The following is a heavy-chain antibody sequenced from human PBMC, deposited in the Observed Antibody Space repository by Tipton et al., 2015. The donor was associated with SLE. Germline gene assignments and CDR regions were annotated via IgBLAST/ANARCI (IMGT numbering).Heavy chain of an antibody. D-gene: IGHD7-27*01. CDR2: IYYSGST. Sequence: TLSLTCTVSGGSISSYYWSWIRQPPGKGLEWIGYIYYSGSTNYNPSRKSRVTISVDTSKNQFSLKLSSVTAADTAVYYCARLRTGDTRGVADYWGQGTLVTVSS. CDR3: ARLRTGDTRGVADY. CDR1: GGSISSYY. J-gene: IGHJ4*02. V-gene: IGHV4-59*08.